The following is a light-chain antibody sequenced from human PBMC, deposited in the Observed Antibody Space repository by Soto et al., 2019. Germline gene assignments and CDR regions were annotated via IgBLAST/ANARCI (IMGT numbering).Light chain of an antibody. CDR3: CSYAGNRVV. Sequence: QSALTQPASVSGSPGQSITISCTGTSSDVGGYNYVSWYQQHPGKAPKLMIYEVSKRPSGVSNRFSGSNSVNTASLTISGLQAEDEADYYCCSYAGNRVVFGGGTKVTVL. J-gene: IGLJ3*02. V-gene: IGLV2-23*02. CDR1: SSDVGGYNY. CDR2: EVS.